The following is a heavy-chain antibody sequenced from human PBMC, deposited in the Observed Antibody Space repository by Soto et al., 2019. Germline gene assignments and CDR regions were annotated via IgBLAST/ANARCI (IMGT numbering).Heavy chain of an antibody. V-gene: IGHV3-21*01. D-gene: IGHD2-15*01. J-gene: IGHJ4*02. CDR2: IGSRTSDI. CDR3: AKDLLSVVVVAALAYFDC. Sequence: GGSLRLSCAASGFTLSRHTMNWVRQAPGKGLEWVSFIGSRTSDIYYADSVKGRFTISRDNAKNSLYLDLTRLRAEDTAVYYCAKDLLSVVVVAALAYFDCWGQGTLVTVSS. CDR1: GFTLSRHT.